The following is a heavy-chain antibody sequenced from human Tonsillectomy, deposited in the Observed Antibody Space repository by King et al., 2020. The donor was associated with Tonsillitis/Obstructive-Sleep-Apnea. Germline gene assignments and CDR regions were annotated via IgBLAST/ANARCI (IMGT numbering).Heavy chain of an antibody. J-gene: IGHJ2*01. V-gene: IGHV1-69*01. Sequence: QLVQSGAEVKKPGSSVKVSCKASGGTFSSYAISWVRQAPGQGLEWMGGIIPIFGTANYAQKFQGRVTITADESTSTAYMELSSLRSEDTAVYYCASLPYCSGGSCYSSWYFDLWARGTLVTVSS. CDR2: IIPIFGTA. CDR3: ASLPYCSGGSCYSSWYFDL. D-gene: IGHD2-15*01. CDR1: GGTFSSYA.